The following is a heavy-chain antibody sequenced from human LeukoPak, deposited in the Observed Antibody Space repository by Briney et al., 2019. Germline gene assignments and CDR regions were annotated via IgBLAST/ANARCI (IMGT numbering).Heavy chain of an antibody. CDR1: GGSISSYY. CDR3: ATLRDYYGSAPFDP. J-gene: IGHJ5*02. Sequence: SETLSLTCTVSGGSISSYYWSWIRQPPGKGLEWIGYIYYSGSTNYNPSLKSRVTISVDTSKNQFSLKLSSVTAADTAVYYCATLRDYYGSAPFDPWGQGTLVTVPS. D-gene: IGHD3-10*01. CDR2: IYYSGST. V-gene: IGHV4-59*01.